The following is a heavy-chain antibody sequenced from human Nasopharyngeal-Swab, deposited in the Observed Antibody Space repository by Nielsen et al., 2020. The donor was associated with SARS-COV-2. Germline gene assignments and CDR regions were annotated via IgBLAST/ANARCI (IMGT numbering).Heavy chain of an antibody. D-gene: IGHD6-19*01. CDR3: ASFLRGQWLADNYYYYGMDV. CDR1: GFTFSSYS. J-gene: IGHJ6*02. V-gene: IGHV3-21*01. CDR2: ISSSSSYI. Sequence: GESLKISCAASGFTFSSYSMNWVRQAPGKGLEWVSSISSSSSYIYYADSVKGRFTISRDNAKNSLSLQMNSLRAEDTAVYYCASFLRGQWLADNYYYYGMDVWGQGTTVTVSS.